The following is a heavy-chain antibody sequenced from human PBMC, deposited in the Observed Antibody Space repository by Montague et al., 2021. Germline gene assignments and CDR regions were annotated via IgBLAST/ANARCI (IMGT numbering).Heavy chain of an antibody. V-gene: IGHV4-34*01. J-gene: IGHJ4*02. CDR3: TRGEVAVTGIDY. CDR1: GGSLSGYI. D-gene: IGHD6-19*01. CDR2: ISHTGST. Sequence: SETLSLTCAVYGGSLSGYIWNWIRQPPGRDLEWIGQISHTGSTSYNPSLKSRVTMSVDTSENHVSLRPSSVTAADTAVYYCTRGEVAVTGIDYWSQGALVTVSS.